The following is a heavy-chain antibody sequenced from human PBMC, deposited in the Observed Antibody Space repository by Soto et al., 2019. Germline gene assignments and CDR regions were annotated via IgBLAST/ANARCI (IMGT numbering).Heavy chain of an antibody. V-gene: IGHV3-23*01. D-gene: IGHD3-10*02. CDR3: ANVRPRRTSGYFFEY. CDR1: GFTFSTYA. CDR2: VSASGLNT. J-gene: IGHJ4*02. Sequence: EVQLLESGGKLVQPGGSLTLSCAASGFTFSTYAMAWVRQAPGKGLEWVSGVSASGLNTDYADPVKGRFYISRDNSKNAVSLHMNSLRAEDTALYCCANVRPRRTSGYFFEYWGQGTPVTVSS.